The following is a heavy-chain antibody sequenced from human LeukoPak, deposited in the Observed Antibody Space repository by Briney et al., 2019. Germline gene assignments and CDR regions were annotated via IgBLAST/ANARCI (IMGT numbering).Heavy chain of an antibody. CDR2: ISGSGGRT. CDR1: GFTFSSDA. Sequence: PGGSLRLSCAASGFTFSSDAMSWVRQAPGKGLEWVSAISGSGGRTYYAHSVKGRFTISRDNSKNTLYLQMNSLRDEDKAVYYCAKDLSHYDSSGYYLESPWFDHWGQGTLVTVSS. CDR3: AKDLSHYDSSGYYLESPWFDH. J-gene: IGHJ5*02. V-gene: IGHV3-23*01. D-gene: IGHD3-22*01.